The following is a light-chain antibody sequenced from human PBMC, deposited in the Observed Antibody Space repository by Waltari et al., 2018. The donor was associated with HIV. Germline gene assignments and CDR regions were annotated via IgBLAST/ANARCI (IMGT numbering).Light chain of an antibody. CDR1: SSNIGAGYD. V-gene: IGLV1-40*01. CDR3: QSYDSSLSVV. CDR2: GNL. Sequence: QSVLTQPPSVSGAPGQRVTISCTGSSSNIGAGYDVHWYQHLPGTAPKLLIYGNLNRPSGVPDRFSGSKSGTSASLAITGLQVEDEADYYCQSYDSSLSVVFGGGTKLTVL. J-gene: IGLJ2*01.